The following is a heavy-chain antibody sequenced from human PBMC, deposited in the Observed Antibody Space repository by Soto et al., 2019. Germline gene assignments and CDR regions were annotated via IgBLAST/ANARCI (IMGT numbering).Heavy chain of an antibody. V-gene: IGHV1-3*05. Sequence: QVQLVQSGAEEKKPGASVKAYCKASVYTFTSYAMHWVRLAPGQRLEWMGWINAGNGNTKYSQKFQGRVTITRDTSASTAYMELSSLRSEDTAVYYCARDTIKDYWGQGTLVTVSS. D-gene: IGHD5-12*01. J-gene: IGHJ4*02. CDR3: ARDTIKDY. CDR2: INAGNGNT. CDR1: VYTFTSYA.